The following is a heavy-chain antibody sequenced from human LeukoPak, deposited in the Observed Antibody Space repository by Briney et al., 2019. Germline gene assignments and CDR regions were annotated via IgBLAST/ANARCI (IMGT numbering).Heavy chain of an antibody. CDR3: ARVDYYDSGGYLQGLNYYYYGLDV. CDR2: ISAYNGNT. Sequence: ASVKVSCKASGYTFTSFGISWVRQAPGQGLEWMGWISAYNGNTNYAQMFQGRVTMTTDTSTSTAYMELRSLRSDDTAVYYCARVDYYDSGGYLQGLNYYYYGLDVWGQGTTVTVSS. CDR1: GYTFTSFG. J-gene: IGHJ6*02. D-gene: IGHD3-22*01. V-gene: IGHV1-18*01.